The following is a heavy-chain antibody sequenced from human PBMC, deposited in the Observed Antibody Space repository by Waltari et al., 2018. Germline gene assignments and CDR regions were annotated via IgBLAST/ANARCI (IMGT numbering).Heavy chain of an antibody. J-gene: IGHJ4*02. CDR3: AKSRGFEY. Sequence: EVQLVESGGGLVQPGGSLRLSCEASGFTFSRYWMSWVRQTPGKGVEWGANINYEGRQKYYVDSVKGRFASSRDNARNSVYLQMNSLRVEDTAVYYCAKSRGFEYWGQGALITVSS. V-gene: IGHV3-7*01. CDR2: INYEGRQK. D-gene: IGHD3-10*01. CDR1: GFTFSRYW.